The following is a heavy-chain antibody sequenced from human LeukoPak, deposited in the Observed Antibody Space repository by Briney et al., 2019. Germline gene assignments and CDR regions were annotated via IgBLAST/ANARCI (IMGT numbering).Heavy chain of an antibody. CDR2: VYYNGNT. D-gene: IGHD3-3*01. CDR3: ARGDYDFWSGNWRFDT. J-gene: IGHJ4*02. CDR1: GEPISSYY. Sequence: PSETLSLTCLVSGEPISSYYWSWIRQAPGRGPEYIGNVYYNGNTNYNPFLKSRVAISVDASKNQFSLKVDSVTTADTAVYYCARGDYDFWSGNWRFDTWGQGTLVTVSS. V-gene: IGHV4-59*01.